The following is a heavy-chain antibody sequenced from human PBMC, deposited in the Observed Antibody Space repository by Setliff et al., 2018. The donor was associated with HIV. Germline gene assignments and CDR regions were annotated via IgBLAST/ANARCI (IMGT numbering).Heavy chain of an antibody. CDR3: ARALYGEYGGDLNWLDP. Sequence: WASVKVSCKASGYTFTSYAINWVRQAPGQGLEWMGWINTQTGSPTYAQAFTGRFVFSVDTSVTTAYLQISGLKADDTAVYYCARALYGEYGGDLNWLDPWGQGTLVTVSS. V-gene: IGHV7-4-1*02. CDR1: GYTFTSYA. D-gene: IGHD4-17*01. J-gene: IGHJ5*02. CDR2: INTQTGSP.